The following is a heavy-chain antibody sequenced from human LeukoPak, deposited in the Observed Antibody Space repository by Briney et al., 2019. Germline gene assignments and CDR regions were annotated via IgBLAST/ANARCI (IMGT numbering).Heavy chain of an antibody. CDR1: GFTFSNYN. Sequence: GGSLRLSCAASGFTFSNYNMNWVRQAPGKGLEWVSSISTSSNYIYYADSVKGRFTISRDNAKNSLYLQMNSLRAEDTAVYYCARDGGYCSASSCHDIWGQGTMVTVSS. V-gene: IGHV3-21*01. CDR2: ISTSSNYI. CDR3: ARDGGYCSASSCHDI. J-gene: IGHJ3*02. D-gene: IGHD2-15*01.